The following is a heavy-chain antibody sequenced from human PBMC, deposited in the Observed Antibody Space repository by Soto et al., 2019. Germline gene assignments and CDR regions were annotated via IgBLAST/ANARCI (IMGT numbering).Heavy chain of an antibody. V-gene: IGHV1-2*04. CDR3: ARDLSSSGWYGAGSYFDY. D-gene: IGHD6-19*01. Sequence: ASVKVSCKASGYTFTGYYMHWVRQAPGQGLEWMGWINPNSGGTNYAQKFQGWVTMTRDTSISTAYMELSRLRSDGTAVYYCARDLSSSGWYGAGSYFDYWGQGTLVTVSS. J-gene: IGHJ4*02. CDR2: INPNSGGT. CDR1: GYTFTGYY.